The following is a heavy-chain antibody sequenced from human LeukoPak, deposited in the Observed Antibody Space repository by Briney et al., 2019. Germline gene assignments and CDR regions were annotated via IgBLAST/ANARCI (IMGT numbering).Heavy chain of an antibody. J-gene: IGHJ4*02. Sequence: SVKVSCNASAGTFSIYAISWVRQPPGQGLEWVGGIIPIFGTANYAQKFQGRGTITADESTSTAYMELSSLRSEDTGVYYCARGIDSGWYVLLDYWGQGTLVTVSS. CDR2: IIPIFGTA. CDR3: ARGIDSGWYVLLDY. CDR1: AGTFSIYA. D-gene: IGHD6-19*01. V-gene: IGHV1-69*13.